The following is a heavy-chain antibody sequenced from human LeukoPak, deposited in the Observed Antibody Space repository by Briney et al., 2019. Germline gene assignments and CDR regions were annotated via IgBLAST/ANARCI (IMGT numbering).Heavy chain of an antibody. CDR1: GLLYSSYV. D-gene: IGHD5-24*01. J-gene: IGHJ4*02. V-gene: IGHV3-33*03. CDR3: AKQMATIPFDY. CDR2: IWYDGSDT. Sequence: PGRSLRLPRVASGLLYSSYVMHWVRQAPGKGLEWVALIWYDGSDTYYADSVKGRFTISRDNSKNTLYLQMNSLRAEDTAVYYCAKQMATIPFDYWGQGTLVTVSS.